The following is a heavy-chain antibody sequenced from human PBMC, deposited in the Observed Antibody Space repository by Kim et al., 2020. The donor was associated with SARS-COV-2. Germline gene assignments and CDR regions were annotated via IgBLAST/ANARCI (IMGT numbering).Heavy chain of an antibody. J-gene: IGHJ4*02. V-gene: IGHV4-34*01. D-gene: IGHD5-12*01. CDR3: ATRWLQD. Sequence: HSGSTNYNPSLKSRVTISVDTSKNQFALKVSSVTPADTAVYYCATRWLQDWGQGTLVTVSS. CDR2: HSGST.